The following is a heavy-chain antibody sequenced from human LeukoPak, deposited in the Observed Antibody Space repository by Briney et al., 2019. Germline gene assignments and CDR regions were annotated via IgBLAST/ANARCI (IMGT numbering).Heavy chain of an antibody. J-gene: IGHJ4*02. D-gene: IGHD6-19*01. CDR2: INHSGST. CDR3: ARSKQWLVRQFDY. V-gene: IGHV4-39*07. Sequence: PSETLSLTCTVSGGSISSSSYYWGWIRQPPGKGLEWIGEINHSGSTNYNPSLKSRVTILVDTSKNQFSLKLSSVTAADTAVYYCARSKQWLVRQFDYWGQGTLVTVSS. CDR1: GGSISSSSYY.